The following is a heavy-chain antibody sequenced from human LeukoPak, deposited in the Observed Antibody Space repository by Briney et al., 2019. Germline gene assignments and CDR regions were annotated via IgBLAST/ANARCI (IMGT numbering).Heavy chain of an antibody. CDR3: ARDLSGSYSSYYYYYMDV. D-gene: IGHD1-26*01. V-gene: IGHV3-33*08. Sequence: PGGSLRLSCAASGFTFSSNGMHWVRQAPGQGLEGVGVIWYDGSKKYYADSVKGRFTLSRDNSKNSLFLQMNSPQAEDTAVYYCARDLSGSYSSYYYYYMDVWGKGTTVTVSS. CDR2: IWYDGSKK. J-gene: IGHJ6*03. CDR1: GFTFSSNG.